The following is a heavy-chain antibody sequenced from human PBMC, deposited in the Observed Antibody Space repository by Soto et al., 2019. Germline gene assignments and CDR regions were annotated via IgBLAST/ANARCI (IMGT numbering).Heavy chain of an antibody. J-gene: IGHJ4*02. CDR1: GFIFNEYG. Sequence: QVQLVESGGGVVQPGRSLRLSCAASGFIFNEYGMHWVRQAPGKGLEWVAVIWYDGSNKYYADSVRGRFTFSRDNSRNTMSLQMNSLRVEDTAMYYCARWGCSGSNCNLNQRSFDLWGQETLVTVSS. CDR2: IWYDGSNK. V-gene: IGHV3-33*01. CDR3: ARWGCSGSNCNLNQRSFDL. D-gene: IGHD2-15*01.